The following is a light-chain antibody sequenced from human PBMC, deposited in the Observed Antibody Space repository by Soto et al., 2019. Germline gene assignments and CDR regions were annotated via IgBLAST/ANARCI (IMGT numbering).Light chain of an antibody. CDR1: QSISSW. V-gene: IGKV1-5*03. CDR3: QQYNSQWT. CDR2: KAS. Sequence: DIQMTQSPSTLSVSVGDRVTITCRASQSISSWLAWYQQKPARAPKLLIYKASSLESGVPSRFSGSGSGTEFTLTISSLQPDDFATYYCQQYNSQWTFGQGTKVEFK. J-gene: IGKJ1*01.